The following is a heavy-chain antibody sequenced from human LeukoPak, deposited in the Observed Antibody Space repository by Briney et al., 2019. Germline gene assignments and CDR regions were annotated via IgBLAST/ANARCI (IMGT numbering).Heavy chain of an antibody. CDR3: ARSSYDPSSDFDY. J-gene: IGHJ4*02. CDR2: IIPIFGTA. D-gene: IGHD3-16*01. V-gene: IGHV1-69*05. Sequence: SVKVSCKASGGAFSSYAISWVRQAPGQGLEWMGGIIPIFGTANYAQKLQGRVTMTTDTSTSTAYMELRSLRSDDTAVYYCARSSYDPSSDFDYWGQGTLVTVSS. CDR1: GGAFSSYA.